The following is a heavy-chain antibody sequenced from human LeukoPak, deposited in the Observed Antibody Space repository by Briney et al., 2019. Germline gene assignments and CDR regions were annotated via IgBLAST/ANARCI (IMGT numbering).Heavy chain of an antibody. CDR1: GGSISTYY. V-gene: IGHV4-59*08. D-gene: IGHD1-26*01. J-gene: IGHJ4*02. CDR3: ARHSGTLDCFDY. CDR2: ISDGGVT. Sequence: SETLSLTCTVSGGSISTYYWSWIRQPPGKGLEWIGYISDGGVTSYNPSLKGCVTISVDSPKNRFSLRLTSLTAVDTALYYCARHSGTLDCFDYWGPGSLVTVSS.